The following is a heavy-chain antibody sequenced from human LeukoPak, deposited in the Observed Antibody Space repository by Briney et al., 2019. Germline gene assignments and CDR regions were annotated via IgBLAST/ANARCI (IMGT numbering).Heavy chain of an antibody. CDR2: ISYDGSNK. CDR1: GFTFSSYG. D-gene: IGHD2-2*01. V-gene: IGHV3-30*18. J-gene: IGHJ4*02. CDR3: AKTTIGYCSSTSCYYSPLDY. Sequence: GGSLRLSCAASGFTFSSYGMHWVRHAPGKGLEWVAVISYDGSNKYYADSVKGRFTISRDNSKNTLYLQMNSLRAEDTAVYYCAKTTIGYCSSTSCYYSPLDYWGQGTLVTVSS.